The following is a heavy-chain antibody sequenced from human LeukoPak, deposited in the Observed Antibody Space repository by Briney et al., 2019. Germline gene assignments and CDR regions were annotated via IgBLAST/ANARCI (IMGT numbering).Heavy chain of an antibody. Sequence: SETLSLTCAVYGGSFSAYYWSWIRQPPGKGPEWIGEINHSGSTNYNPSLKSRVTISVDTSKSQFSLKLTSVTAADTAVYYCARGPHLVRHYMDVWGKGTTVIVSS. CDR3: ARGPHLVRHYMDV. D-gene: IGHD2-2*01. CDR2: INHSGST. J-gene: IGHJ6*03. CDR1: GGSFSAYY. V-gene: IGHV4-34*01.